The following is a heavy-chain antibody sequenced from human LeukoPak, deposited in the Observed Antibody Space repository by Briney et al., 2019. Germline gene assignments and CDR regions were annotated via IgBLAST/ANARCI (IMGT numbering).Heavy chain of an antibody. Sequence: PSETLSLTCTVCGGFVSSGSYYWSWIRQPPGKGLEWIGYIYYSVSTNYNPSLKSRVTISVDTSKNQFSLKLSSVTAADTAVYYCARGVPKNYYYGMDVGGKGTTVTVSS. J-gene: IGHJ6*04. CDR1: GGFVSSGSYY. V-gene: IGHV4-61*01. CDR3: ARGVPKNYYYGMDV. CDR2: IYYSVST.